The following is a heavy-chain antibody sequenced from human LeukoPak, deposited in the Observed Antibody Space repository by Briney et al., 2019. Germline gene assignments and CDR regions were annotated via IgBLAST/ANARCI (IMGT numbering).Heavy chain of an antibody. CDR3: ARDPMTSPYNWFDT. V-gene: IGHV4-39*01. CDR1: GGSLSSSDYY. D-gene: IGHD3-22*01. CDR2: IYHSGTT. J-gene: IGHJ5*02. Sequence: PSETLSLTCTVSGGSLSSSDYYWGWIRPPPGKALEWLGSIYHSGTTYYNPSLKSRVTIAVDTSKNQLSLELNSVTAADTAVYYCARDPMTSPYNWFDTWGQGTLVTVSS.